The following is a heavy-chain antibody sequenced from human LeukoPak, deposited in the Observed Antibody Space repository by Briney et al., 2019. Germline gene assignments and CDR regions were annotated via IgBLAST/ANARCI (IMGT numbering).Heavy chain of an antibody. CDR2: IDSDGTTT. CDR1: GFTFSSYW. V-gene: IGHV3-74*01. J-gene: IGHJ4*02. CDR3: VRLYCSGGNC. D-gene: IGHD2-15*01. Sequence: QTGGSLRLSCAASGFTFSSYWMTWVRQTPGKGLVWVSRIDSDGTTTNYADSVKGRFSISRDNAKNTLYLQMNSLRAEDTAVYYCVRLYCSGGNCSGQGTLVTVSS.